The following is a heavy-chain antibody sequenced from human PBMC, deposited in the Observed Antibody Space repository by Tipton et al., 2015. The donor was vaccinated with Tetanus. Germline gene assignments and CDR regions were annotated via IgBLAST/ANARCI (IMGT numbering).Heavy chain of an antibody. Sequence: LRLSCTVSGGSISSSSYYWGWIRQPPGKGLEWIGSIYYSGSTYYNPSLKSRVTISVDTSKNQFSLKLSSVTAADTAVYYCASLGYSSSSNYWGQGTLVTVSS. CDR1: GGSISSSSYY. D-gene: IGHD6-13*01. CDR3: ASLGYSSSSNY. J-gene: IGHJ4*02. V-gene: IGHV4-39*01. CDR2: IYYSGST.